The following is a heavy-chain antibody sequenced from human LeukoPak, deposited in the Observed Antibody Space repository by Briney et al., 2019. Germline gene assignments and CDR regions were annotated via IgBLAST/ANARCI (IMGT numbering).Heavy chain of an antibody. CDR2: IRYDGSNK. V-gene: IGHV3-30*02. J-gene: IGHJ4*02. CDR1: GFTFSSYG. Sequence: GGSLRLSCAASGFTFSSYGMHWVRQAPGKGLEWVAFIRYDGSNKYYADSVKGRFTISRDISKNTLYLQMNSLRAEDTAIYYCAKSYGSGSGPLDYWGQGTLVTVSS. D-gene: IGHD3-10*01. CDR3: AKSYGSGSGPLDY.